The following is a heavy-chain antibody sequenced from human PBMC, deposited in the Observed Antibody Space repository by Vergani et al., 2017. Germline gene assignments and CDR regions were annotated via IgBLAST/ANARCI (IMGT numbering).Heavy chain of an antibody. V-gene: IGHV1-2*02. D-gene: IGHD1-26*01. CDR2: INPNSGGT. J-gene: IGHJ6*03. CDR1: GYTFTGYY. Sequence: QVQLVQSGAEVKKPGASVKVSCKASGYTFTGYYMHWVRQAPGQGLEWMGWINPNSGGTNYAQKFQGRVTMTRNTSISTAYMELSSLRSEDTAVYYCARVGGSYYRYYYYYMDVWGKGTTVTVSS. CDR3: ARVGGSYYRYYYYYMDV.